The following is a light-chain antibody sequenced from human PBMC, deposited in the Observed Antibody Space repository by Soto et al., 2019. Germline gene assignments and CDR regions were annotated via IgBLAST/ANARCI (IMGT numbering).Light chain of an antibody. CDR1: QSISSW. Sequence: DIQMTHSASPLSASVGDRVTTTCRASQSISSWLAWYQQKPGKAPKLMIYKASSLESGVPSRFSGSGSGTECTLTISSLQPEDVATYYCQQYRSYSPTFCQGTKVDI. J-gene: IGKJ1*01. V-gene: IGKV1-5*03. CDR3: QQYRSYSPT. CDR2: KAS.